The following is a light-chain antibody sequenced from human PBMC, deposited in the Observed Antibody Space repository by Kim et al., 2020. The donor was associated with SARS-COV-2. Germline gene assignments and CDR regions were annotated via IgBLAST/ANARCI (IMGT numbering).Light chain of an antibody. CDR1: QSVLYSSNNKNY. CDR3: QQDYGTPYT. Sequence: DIVMTQSPDSLSVSLGERATIHCKSSQSVLYSSNNKNYLSWFQQKPGQPPKLLFYWASTRESGVPDRFSGSGSGTDFTLTISSLQAEDVAIYYCQQDYGTPYTFGQGTNLEIK. V-gene: IGKV4-1*01. J-gene: IGKJ2*01. CDR2: WAS.